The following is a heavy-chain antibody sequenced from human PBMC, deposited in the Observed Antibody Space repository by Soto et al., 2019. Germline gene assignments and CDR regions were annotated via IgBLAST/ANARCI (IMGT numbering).Heavy chain of an antibody. CDR2: IYYSGST. CDR3: ARPEEYQLPTD. D-gene: IGHD2-2*01. CDR1: GGSISSSSYY. J-gene: IGHJ4*02. V-gene: IGHV4-39*01. Sequence: QLQLQESGPGLVKPSETLSLTCTVSGGSISSSSYYWGWIRQPPGKGLEWIGSIYYSGSTYYNPSLKSRVTISVDTSKNQFSLKLSSVTAADTAVYYCARPEEYQLPTDWGQGTLVTVSS.